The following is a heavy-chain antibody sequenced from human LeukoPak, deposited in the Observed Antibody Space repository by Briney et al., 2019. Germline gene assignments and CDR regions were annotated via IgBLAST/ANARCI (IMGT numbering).Heavy chain of an antibody. V-gene: IGHV4-39*01. Sequence: SETLSLTCTVSGGSISSSSYYWGWIRQPPGTGLEWIGSIYYSGSTYYNPSLKSRVTISVDTSKNQFSLKLSSVTAADTAVYCCARRRASQWELRPWGQGTLVTVSS. J-gene: IGHJ5*02. CDR1: GGSISSSSYY. CDR3: ARRRASQWELRP. CDR2: IYYSGST. D-gene: IGHD1-26*01.